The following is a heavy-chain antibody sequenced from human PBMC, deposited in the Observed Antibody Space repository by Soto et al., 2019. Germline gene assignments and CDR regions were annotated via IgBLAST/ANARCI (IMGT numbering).Heavy chain of an antibody. CDR3: ARGADYYYYYGMDV. CDR2: IWYDGSNK. CDR1: GFTFSSYG. V-gene: IGHV3-33*01. Sequence: GGSLRLSCAASGFTFSSYGMHWVRQAPGKGLEWVAVIWYDGSNKYYADSVKGRFTISRDNSKNTLYLQMNSLRAEDTAVYYCARGADYYYYYGMDVWGQGTTVTVSS. J-gene: IGHJ6*02.